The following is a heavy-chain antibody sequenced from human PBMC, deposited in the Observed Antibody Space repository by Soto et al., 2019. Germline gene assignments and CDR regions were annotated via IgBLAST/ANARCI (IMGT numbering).Heavy chain of an antibody. CDR1: GFTFSNFA. J-gene: IGHJ4*02. CDR3: AKESGSSYSGTFDY. D-gene: IGHD4-4*01. CDR2: VPASGDST. V-gene: IGHV3-23*01. Sequence: GGSLRLSCTASGFTFSNFAMGWALQAPGRGLEWVSAVPASGDSTSYADSVKGRFTISRDNSKNTLYLQMNSLRVDDTAVYYCAKESGSSYSGTFDYWGLGTLVTVSS.